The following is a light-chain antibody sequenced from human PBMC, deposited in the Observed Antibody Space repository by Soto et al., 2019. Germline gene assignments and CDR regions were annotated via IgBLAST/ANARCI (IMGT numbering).Light chain of an antibody. CDR3: QQYGHSPPFT. V-gene: IGKV3-20*01. J-gene: IGKJ3*01. Sequence: EIVLTQSPGTLSLSPGERATLSCRASQSVPSTYLAWYQQRPCQAPRLLIYGLSTSAPGIPDRLGGSGSGTDFTRIISRLEPDDFAVYFCQQYGHSPPFTFGPGTKVDFK. CDR2: GLS. CDR1: QSVPSTY.